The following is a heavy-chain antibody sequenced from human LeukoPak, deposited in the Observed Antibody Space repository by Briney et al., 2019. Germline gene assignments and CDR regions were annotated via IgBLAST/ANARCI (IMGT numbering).Heavy chain of an antibody. Sequence: SETLSFTCTVSGGSISSYYWSWIRQPAGKGLEWIGRIYTSGSTNYNPSLKSRVTISVDKSKNQFSLKLSSVTAADTAVYYCARDQGQLPNFDYWGQGTLVTVSS. CDR3: ARDQGQLPNFDY. CDR2: IYTSGST. CDR1: GGSISSYY. V-gene: IGHV4-4*07. D-gene: IGHD5-18*01. J-gene: IGHJ4*02.